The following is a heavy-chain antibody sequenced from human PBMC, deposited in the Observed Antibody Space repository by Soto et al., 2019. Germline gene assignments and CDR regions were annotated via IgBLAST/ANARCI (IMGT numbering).Heavy chain of an antibody. CDR3: VKGYLYYYYGMDV. CDR1: GFTFSSYA. CDR2: ISSNGGST. D-gene: IGHD1-26*01. V-gene: IGHV3-64D*06. J-gene: IGHJ6*02. Sequence: LRLSCSASGFTFSSYAMHWVRQAPGKGLEYVSAISSNGGSTYYADSVKGRFTISRDNSKNTLYLQMSSLRAEDTAVYYCVKGYLYYYYGMDVWGQGTTVTVSS.